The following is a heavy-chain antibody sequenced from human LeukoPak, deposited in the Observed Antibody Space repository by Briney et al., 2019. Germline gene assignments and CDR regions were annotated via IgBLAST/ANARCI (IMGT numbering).Heavy chain of an antibody. CDR3: ARPTAMVHNDFDY. J-gene: IGHJ4*02. Sequence: SGGSLRLSCAASRFTFNNYAMSWVRQAPGKGLEWVSAVSGGGGTTYYADSVKGRFTISRDNSKNTLHLQMNSLRAEDTAVYYCARPTAMVHNDFDYWGQGTLVTVSS. V-gene: IGHV3-23*01. CDR1: RFTFNNYA. CDR2: VSGGGGTT. D-gene: IGHD5-18*01.